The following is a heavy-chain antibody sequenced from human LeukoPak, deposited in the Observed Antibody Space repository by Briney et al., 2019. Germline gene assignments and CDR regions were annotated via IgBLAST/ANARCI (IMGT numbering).Heavy chain of an antibody. CDR2: ISYDGSNK. CDR1: RFTFSSCT. Sequence: GGSLRLSCAASRFTFSSCTMHWVRQAPGKGLEWVSLISYDGSNKYYADSVKGRFTISRDNSKNTLYLQMNSLRAEDTAVYYCARDQYVVRGVIITPHFDHWGQGTLVTVSS. V-gene: IGHV3-30*04. D-gene: IGHD3-10*01. CDR3: ARDQYVVRGVIITPHFDH. J-gene: IGHJ4*02.